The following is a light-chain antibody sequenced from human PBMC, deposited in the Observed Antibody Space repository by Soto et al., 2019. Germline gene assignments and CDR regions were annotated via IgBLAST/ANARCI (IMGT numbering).Light chain of an antibody. CDR2: DVS. CDR3: CSYAGRFVL. J-gene: IGLJ2*01. V-gene: IGLV2-11*01. Sequence: QSALTQPRSVSGSLGQSVTISCTGTSSDVGGYTYVSWYQQYPGKAPKLMIYDVSKRPSGVPDRFSGSKSGNTASLTISALQADDEADYYCCSYAGRFVLFGGGTKLTVL. CDR1: SSDVGGYTY.